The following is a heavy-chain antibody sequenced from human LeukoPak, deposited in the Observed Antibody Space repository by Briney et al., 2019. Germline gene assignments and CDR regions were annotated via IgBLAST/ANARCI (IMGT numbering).Heavy chain of an antibody. D-gene: IGHD3-9*01. J-gene: IGHJ4*02. CDR3: AKSYLRYFDRIPYYFDY. CDR2: ISGSGGST. V-gene: IGHV3-23*01. Sequence: GGSLRLSCAASGFTFSSYAMSWVRQAPGKGLEWVSAISGSGGSTYYADSVKGRFTISRDNSKNTLYLQMNSLRAEDTAVYYCAKSYLRYFDRIPYYFDYWGQGTLVTVSS. CDR1: GFTFSSYA.